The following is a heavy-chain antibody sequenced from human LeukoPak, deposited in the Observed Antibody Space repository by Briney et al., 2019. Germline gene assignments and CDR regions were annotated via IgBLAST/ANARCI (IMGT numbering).Heavy chain of an antibody. Sequence: PGGSLRLSCAASGFTFSINWMGWAGPPPGKGLEWVANIKQDGSEKYYVGSVKGRFTISRDNAKNSLYLQMNSLRAEDTAVYYCARDSEKAGDYWGQGTLVTVSS. D-gene: IGHD3-10*01. CDR2: IKQDGSEK. CDR3: ARDSEKAGDY. CDR1: GFTFSINW. J-gene: IGHJ4*02. V-gene: IGHV3-7*01.